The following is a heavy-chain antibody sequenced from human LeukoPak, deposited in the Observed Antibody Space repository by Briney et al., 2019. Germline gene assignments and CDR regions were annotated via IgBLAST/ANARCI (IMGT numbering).Heavy chain of an antibody. CDR2: ISGYNGNT. V-gene: IGHV1-18*01. J-gene: IGHJ4*02. CDR1: GYTFTSYG. Sequence: ASVKVSCTASGYTFTSYGISWVRQAPGQGLEWMGWISGYNGNTKFLQKLQDRVTMTTDTSTSTAYMELRSLRPDDTAVYYCARDQYDFWGSSTYWGQGTLVTVSS. CDR3: ARDQYDFWGSSTY. D-gene: IGHD3-3*01.